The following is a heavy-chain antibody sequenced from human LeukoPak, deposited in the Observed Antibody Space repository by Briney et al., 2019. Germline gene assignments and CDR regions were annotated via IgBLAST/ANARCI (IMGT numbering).Heavy chain of an antibody. J-gene: IGHJ6*03. CDR2: IIPIFGTA. CDR3: ARDPIGSSSSRGYCYYMDV. CDR1: GGTFSSYA. D-gene: IGHD6-6*01. Sequence: ASVKVSCKASGGTFSSYAISWVRQAPGQGLEWMGRIIPIFGTANYAQKFQGRVTITTDESTSTAYMELSSLRSEDTAVYYCARDPIGSSSSRGYCYYMDVWGKGTTATVSS. V-gene: IGHV1-69*05.